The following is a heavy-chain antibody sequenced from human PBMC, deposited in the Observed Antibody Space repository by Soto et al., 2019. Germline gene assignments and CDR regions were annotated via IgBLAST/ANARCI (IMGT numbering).Heavy chain of an antibody. J-gene: IGHJ4*02. CDR3: ARRLNFSDYGDYVGSGFFDY. CDR1: GGSISSSSYY. D-gene: IGHD4-17*01. CDR2: IYYSGST. V-gene: IGHV4-39*01. Sequence: QLQLQESGPGLVKPSETLSLTCTVSGGSISSSSYYWGWIRQPPGKGLEWIGSIYYSGSTYYNPSLKSRVTISVDTSKNQFSLKLSSVTAADTAVYYCARRLNFSDYGDYVGSGFFDYWGQGTLVTVSS.